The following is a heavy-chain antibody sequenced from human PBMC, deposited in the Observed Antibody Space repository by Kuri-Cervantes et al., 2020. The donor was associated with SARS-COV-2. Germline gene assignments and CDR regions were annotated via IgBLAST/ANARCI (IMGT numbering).Heavy chain of an antibody. CDR1: GGSFSGYY. CDR2: INHSGST. CDR3: ARESSPEPQGYGHCSSTSCYRFDY. Sequence: SETLSLTCAVYGGSFSGYYWSWIRQPPGKGLEWIGEINHSGSTNYNPSLKSRVTISVDTSKNQFSLKLSSVTAADTAVYYCARESSPEPQGYGHCSSTSCYRFDYWGQGTLVTVSS. J-gene: IGHJ4*02. V-gene: IGHV4-34*01. D-gene: IGHD2-2*02.